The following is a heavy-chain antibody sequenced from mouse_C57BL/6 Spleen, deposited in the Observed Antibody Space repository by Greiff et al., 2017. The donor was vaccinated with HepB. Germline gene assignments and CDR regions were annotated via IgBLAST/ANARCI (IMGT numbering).Heavy chain of an antibody. V-gene: IGHV1-18*01. CDR1: GYTFTDYN. D-gene: IGHD2-4*01. CDR2: INPNNGGT. J-gene: IGHJ3*01. CDR3: ALYYDYLFAY. Sequence: QLQQSGPELVKPGASVKIPCKASGYTFTDYNMDWVKQSHGKSLEWIGDINPNNGGTIYNQKFKGKATLTVAKSSSTAYMELRSLTFEDTAVYYCALYYDYLFAYWGQGTLVTVSA.